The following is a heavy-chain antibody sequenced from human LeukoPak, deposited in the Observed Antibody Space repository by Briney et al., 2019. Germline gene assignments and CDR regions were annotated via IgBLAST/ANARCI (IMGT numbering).Heavy chain of an antibody. D-gene: IGHD4-17*01. CDR2: INHSGST. CDR1: GYSISSGYY. V-gene: IGHV4-38-2*02. J-gene: IGHJ4*02. Sequence: SETLSLTCTVSGYSISSGYYWGWIRQPPGKGLEWIGQINHSGSTNYNPSLKSRVTISVDTSKNQFSLKLSSVTAADTAVYYCARRRNGDYDYWGQGTLVTVSS. CDR3: ARRRNGDYDY.